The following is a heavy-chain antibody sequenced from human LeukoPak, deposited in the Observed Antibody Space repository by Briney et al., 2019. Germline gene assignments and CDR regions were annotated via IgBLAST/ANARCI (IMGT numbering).Heavy chain of an antibody. D-gene: IGHD3/OR15-3a*01. CDR3: AKWTEAS. V-gene: IGHV3-30*02. Sequence: GGSLRLSCAASGFTFSSYGMHWVRQAPGKGLEGVAFIQYDGSNKYYADSVKGPFTISRDNSKNPMYLKMNSLRAEDTAVYCCAKWTEASWGQGTLVTVSS. CDR1: GFTFSSYG. J-gene: IGHJ4*02. CDR2: IQYDGSNK.